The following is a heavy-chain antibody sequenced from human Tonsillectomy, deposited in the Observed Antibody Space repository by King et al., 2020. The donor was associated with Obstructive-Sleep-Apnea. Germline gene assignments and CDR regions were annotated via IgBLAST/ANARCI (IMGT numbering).Heavy chain of an antibody. V-gene: IGHV4-4*07. D-gene: IGHD3-22*01. CDR1: GGSISSYY. J-gene: IGHJ4*02. CDR2: IYTSGST. CDR3: ARELVVAISNFFDY. Sequence: VQLQESGPGLVKPSETLSLTCTVSGGSISSYYWSWIRQPAGKGLEWIGRIYTSGSTNYNPSLKSRITMSVDTSRNQFSLKLSSVTAADTAVYYCARELVVAISNFFDYWGQGTLVTVSS.